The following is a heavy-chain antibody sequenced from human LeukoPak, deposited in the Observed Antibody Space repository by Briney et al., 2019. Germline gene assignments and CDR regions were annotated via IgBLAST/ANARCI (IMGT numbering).Heavy chain of an antibody. D-gene: IGHD3-3*01. CDR1: GFTFSDHY. V-gene: IGHV3-23*01. CDR3: AKDGRFLEWLLYF. Sequence: GGSLRLSCAASGFTFSDHYMDWVRQAPGKGLEWVSAISGSGGSTYYADSVKGRFTISRDNSKNTLYLQMNSLRAEDTAVYYCAKDGRFLEWLLYFWGQGTLVTVSS. J-gene: IGHJ4*02. CDR2: ISGSGGST.